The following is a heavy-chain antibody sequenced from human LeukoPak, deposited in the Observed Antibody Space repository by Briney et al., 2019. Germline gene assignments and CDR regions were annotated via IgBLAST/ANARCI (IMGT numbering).Heavy chain of an antibody. V-gene: IGHV3-30*02. D-gene: IGHD3-10*01. CDR1: GFTFSSYG. CDR3: AKVPGGLRYYYYYYMDV. CDR2: IRYDGSNK. Sequence: GGSLRLSCAASGFTFSSYGMHWVRQAPGKGLEWVAFIRYDGSNKYYADSVKGRFTISRDNSKNTLYLQMNSLRAEDTAVYYCAKVPGGLRYYYYYYMDVWGKGTTVTISS. J-gene: IGHJ6*03.